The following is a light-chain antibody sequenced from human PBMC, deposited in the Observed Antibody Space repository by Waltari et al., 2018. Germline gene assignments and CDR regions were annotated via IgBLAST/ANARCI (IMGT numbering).Light chain of an antibody. Sequence: DIQMTQSPSSLSASVGDRVTITCRASQSISSYLNWYQQKPGKAPKLLIYAASSLQSGVPSTFSGSGSGTAFTLTISSLQPEDFATYYCQQSYSTPWTFGQGTKVEIK. CDR2: AAS. V-gene: IGKV1-39*01. J-gene: IGKJ1*01. CDR3: QQSYSTPWT. CDR1: QSISSY.